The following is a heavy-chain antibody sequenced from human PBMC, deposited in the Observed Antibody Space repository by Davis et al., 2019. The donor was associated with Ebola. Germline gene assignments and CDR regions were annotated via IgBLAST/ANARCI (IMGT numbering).Heavy chain of an antibody. CDR3: ARATLCLPTSGVCYLDLDY. J-gene: IGHJ4*02. D-gene: IGHD2-8*01. Sequence: AASVKVSCKASGYTFTSYAMHWVRQAPGQRLEWMGWINAGNGNTKYSQKFQGRVTITRDTSASTAYMELSSLRSEDTAVYYCARATLCLPTSGVCYLDLDYWGQGTLVTVSS. CDR1: GYTFTSYA. V-gene: IGHV1-3*01. CDR2: INAGNGNT.